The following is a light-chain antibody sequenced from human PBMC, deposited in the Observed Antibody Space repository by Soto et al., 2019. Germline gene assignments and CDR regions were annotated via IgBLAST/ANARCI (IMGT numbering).Light chain of an antibody. J-gene: IGKJ1*01. CDR1: QSLLHSNGYNY. Sequence: DIVMTQSPLSLPATPGEPASISCRSSQSLLHSNGYNYLDWYLQKPGQSPQLLIYLGSNRASGVPDRFSGSGSGTDFTLKISRVEGEDVGVYYCMQALQTPLTCGQGTKLDIK. CDR3: MQALQTPLT. V-gene: IGKV2-28*01. CDR2: LGS.